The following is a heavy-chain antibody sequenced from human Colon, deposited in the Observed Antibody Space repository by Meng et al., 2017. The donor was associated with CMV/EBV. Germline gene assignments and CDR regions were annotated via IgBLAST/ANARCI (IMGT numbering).Heavy chain of an antibody. CDR1: GFTFVTYG. D-gene: IGHD5-18*01. J-gene: IGHJ4*02. V-gene: IGHV3-30*02. CDR2: IEHGGSDE. CDR3: AKASGYSYGHGDY. Sequence: GESLKISCAASGFTFVTYGMHWVRQAPGKGLEWVAFIEHGGSDEYYAGSVKGRFTISRDNSKNTLYLQMNSLRGEDTAMYYCAKASGYSYGHGDYWGQGTLVTVSS.